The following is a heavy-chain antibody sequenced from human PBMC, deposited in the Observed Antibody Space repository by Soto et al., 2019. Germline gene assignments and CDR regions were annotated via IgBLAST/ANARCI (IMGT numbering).Heavy chain of an antibody. CDR3: ARDQGEMELLDH. Sequence: QVQLVQSGAEVKKPGASVKVSCKASGYTFTSYAFTWVRQAPGQGLEWMGWISVYDGKTKYAQKFQGRVTMTTDTSTSTAYMELRSLKSDDTAVYYCARDQGEMELLDHRGQGTLVTVSS. V-gene: IGHV1-18*04. CDR1: GYTFTSYA. CDR2: ISVYDGKT. J-gene: IGHJ4*02. D-gene: IGHD1-7*01.